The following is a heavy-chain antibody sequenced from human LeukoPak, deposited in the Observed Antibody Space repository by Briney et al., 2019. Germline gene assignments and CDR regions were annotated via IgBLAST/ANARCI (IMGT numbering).Heavy chain of an antibody. V-gene: IGHV3-23*01. Sequence: GGSLRLSCAASGISFRNYAMSWVRQAPARGPEWVSSLRGNDETFYADSVKGRFTISRDNSKNTLYLQMNSLRAEDTAVYYCAKTQSGSYYYYYYMDVWGKGTTVTVSS. D-gene: IGHD1-26*01. CDR1: GISFRNYA. CDR2: LRGNDET. CDR3: AKTQSGSYYYYYYMDV. J-gene: IGHJ6*03.